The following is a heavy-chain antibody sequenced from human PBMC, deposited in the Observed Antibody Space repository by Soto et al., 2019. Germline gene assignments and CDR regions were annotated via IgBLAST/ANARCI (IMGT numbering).Heavy chain of an antibody. Sequence: GGSLRLSCAASGFTFSSYAMSWVRQAPGKGLERVSAISGSGGSTYYADSVKGRFTISRDNSKNTLYLQMNSLRAEDTAVYYCAKDLLYYDFWSGYLLLYYMDVCGQGSTVTVSS. V-gene: IGHV3-23*01. CDR1: GFTFSSYA. J-gene: IGHJ6*03. CDR3: AKDLLYYDFWSGYLLLYYMDV. CDR2: ISGSGGST. D-gene: IGHD3-3*01.